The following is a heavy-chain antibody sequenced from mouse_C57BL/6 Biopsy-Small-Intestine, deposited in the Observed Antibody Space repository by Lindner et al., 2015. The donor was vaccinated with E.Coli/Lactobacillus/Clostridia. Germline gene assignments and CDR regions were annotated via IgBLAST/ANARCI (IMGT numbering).Heavy chain of an antibody. Sequence: VQLQESGPELVKPGASVKISCKASGYAFSGSWMNWVKQRPGEGLEWIGWIYPGGGDTNYNGKFKGKATLTADKSSSTAYMQLSSLTSEDSAVYFCARRVAARTRDAMDYWGQGTSVTVSS. J-gene: IGHJ4*01. CDR1: GYAFSGSW. CDR2: IYPGGGDT. D-gene: IGHD3-1*01. CDR3: ARRVAARTRDAMDY. V-gene: IGHV1-80*01.